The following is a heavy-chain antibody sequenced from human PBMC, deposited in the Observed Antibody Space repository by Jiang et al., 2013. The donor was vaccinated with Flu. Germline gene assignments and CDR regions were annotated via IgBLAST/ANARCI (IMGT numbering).Heavy chain of an antibody. Sequence: GLVKPSETLSLTCDVSGYSISSGYYWGWIRQPPGKGLEWIGSMHHSGTTYYNPSLESRVTISVDTSKNQVSLKLNSLTAADTAIYYCARTQYSSGSPEGWFDPWGQGTLVTVSS. D-gene: IGHD6-19*01. CDR2: MHHSGTT. V-gene: IGHV4-38-2*01. CDR3: ARTQYSSGSPEGWFDP. CDR1: GYSISSGYY. J-gene: IGHJ5*02.